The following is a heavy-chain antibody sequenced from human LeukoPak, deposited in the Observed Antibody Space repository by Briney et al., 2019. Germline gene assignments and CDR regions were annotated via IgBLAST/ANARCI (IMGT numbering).Heavy chain of an antibody. D-gene: IGHD4-17*01. Sequence: PSETLSLTCTVSGGSISSYYWSWIRQPPGKGLEWIGYIYYSGSANYNPSLKSRVTISVDTSKNQFSLKLSSVTAADTAVYYCARQYGDYPYFDYWGQGTLVTVSS. CDR2: IYYSGSA. J-gene: IGHJ4*02. CDR1: GGSISSYY. CDR3: ARQYGDYPYFDY. V-gene: IGHV4-59*08.